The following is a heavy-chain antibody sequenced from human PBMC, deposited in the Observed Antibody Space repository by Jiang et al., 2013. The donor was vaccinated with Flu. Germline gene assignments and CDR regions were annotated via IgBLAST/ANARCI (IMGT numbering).Heavy chain of an antibody. CDR1: FRFSYYG. V-gene: IGHV3-7*01. J-gene: IGHJ4*02. Sequence: FRFSYYGMHWVRQAPGKGLEWVANIKKDGSEKHYVDSVKGRFAVSRDNAKNSLALQMNSLRAEDTAVYYCARGSGSLDYWGQGTQVTVSS. CDR3: ARGSGSLDY. D-gene: IGHD1-26*01. CDR2: IKKDGSEK.